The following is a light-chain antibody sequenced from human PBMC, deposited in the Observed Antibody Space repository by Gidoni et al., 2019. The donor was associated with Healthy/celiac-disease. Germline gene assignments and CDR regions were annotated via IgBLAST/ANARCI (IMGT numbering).Light chain of an antibody. CDR3: QQYNNWTPRWT. Sequence: EIVMTQSPATLSVSPGERAALSCRASQSVSSNLAWYQQKPGQAPRLLMYDTSTRATGIPARFSGSGSGTEITLTISSMQSEDLAVDDCQQYNNWTPRWTFGPGTKVDIK. J-gene: IGKJ3*01. V-gene: IGKV3-15*01. CDR2: DTS. CDR1: QSVSSN.